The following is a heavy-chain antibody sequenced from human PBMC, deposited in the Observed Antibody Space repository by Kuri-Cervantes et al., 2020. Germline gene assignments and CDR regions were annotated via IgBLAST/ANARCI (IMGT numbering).Heavy chain of an antibody. Sequence: ASVKVSCKVSGYTLTELSMHWVRQAPGKGLEWMGGFDPEDGETIYAQKLQGRVTMTEDTSTDTAYMELSSLRSEDTAVYYCASIVVVPAANDWFDPWGQGTLVTVSS. V-gene: IGHV1-24*01. CDR2: FDPEDGET. D-gene: IGHD2-2*01. CDR1: GYTLTELS. J-gene: IGHJ5*02. CDR3: ASIVVVPAANDWFDP.